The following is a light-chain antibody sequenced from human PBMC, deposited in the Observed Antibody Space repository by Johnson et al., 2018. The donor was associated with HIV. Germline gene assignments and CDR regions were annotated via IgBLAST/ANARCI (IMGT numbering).Light chain of an antibody. CDR3: GAWDTSLSAGGV. V-gene: IGLV1-51*02. CDR2: KNN. CDR1: SSDMGNYA. Sequence: QSVLTQPPSVSAAPGQKVTISCSGSSSDMGNYAVSWYQQLPGTAPKLLIFKNNERPSGIPDRFSGSKSGTSATLGITGLQTGDEADYYCGAWDTSLSAGGVFGTGTKVTVL. J-gene: IGLJ1*01.